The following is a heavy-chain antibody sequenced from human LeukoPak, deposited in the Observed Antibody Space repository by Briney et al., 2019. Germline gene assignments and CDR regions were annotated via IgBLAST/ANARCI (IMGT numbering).Heavy chain of an antibody. V-gene: IGHV3-21*01. CDR3: ARAVLIARGLVLDY. D-gene: IGHD3-10*01. CDR2: ISSSSTYK. CDR1: GFTFSNYR. J-gene: IGHJ4*02. Sequence: PGGSLRLSCEASGFTFSNYRMNWVRQAPGKGLEWVSSISSSSTYKYYADSVTGRFTISRDNAKNSLYLQMEGLRAGDTAVYYCARAVLIARGLVLDYWGQGTLVTVSS.